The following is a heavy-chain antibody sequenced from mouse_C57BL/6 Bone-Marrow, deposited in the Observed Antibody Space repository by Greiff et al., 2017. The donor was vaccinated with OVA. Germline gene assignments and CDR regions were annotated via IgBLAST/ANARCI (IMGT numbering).Heavy chain of an antibody. V-gene: IGHV1-81*01. CDR3: ARSHYYGSSYGFDY. J-gene: IGHJ2*01. CDR2: IYPRSGNT. D-gene: IGHD1-1*01. CDR1: GYTFTSYG. Sequence: VKLMESGAELARPGASVKLSCKASGYTFTSYGISWVKQRTGQGLEWIGEIYPRSGNTYYNEKFKGKATLTADKSSSTAYMELRSLTSEDSAVYFCARSHYYGSSYGFDYWGQGTTLTVSS.